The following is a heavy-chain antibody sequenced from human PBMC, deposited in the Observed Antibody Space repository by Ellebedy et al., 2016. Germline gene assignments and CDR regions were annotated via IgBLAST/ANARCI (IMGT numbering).Heavy chain of an antibody. CDR1: GGSVSSEY. D-gene: IGHD6-19*01. CDR3: AKWNGGWYAFEV. J-gene: IGHJ3*01. CDR2: VFHTGAT. V-gene: IGHV4-59*02. Sequence: SETLSLTCNVFGGSVSSEYWNWIRRPPGKGLEWIGFVFHTGATLYNPSLKSRVSMSVDTSKGQFSLRLTSVTAADTAVYYCAKWNGGWYAFEVWGQGTMVTVSS.